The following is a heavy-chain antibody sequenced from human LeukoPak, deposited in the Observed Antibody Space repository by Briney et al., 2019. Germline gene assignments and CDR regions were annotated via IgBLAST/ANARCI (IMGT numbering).Heavy chain of an antibody. J-gene: IGHJ4*02. V-gene: IGHV3-7*01. CDR2: INGDGSVK. Sequence: PGGSLRLSCAASGFTFSSYAMHWVRQAPGKGLEWLANINGDGSVKNYVDSVKGRFTLSRDNAKTSVFLQMNSLRPEDTAVYYCARPAAGTPGTAYWGQGTLVTVSS. CDR3: ARPAAGTPGTAY. CDR1: GFTFSSYA.